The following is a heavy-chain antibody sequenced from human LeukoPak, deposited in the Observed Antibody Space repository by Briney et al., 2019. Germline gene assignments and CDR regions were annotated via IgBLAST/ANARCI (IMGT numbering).Heavy chain of an antibody. Sequence: PSETLSLTCTVSGGSISSYYWSWIRQPPGKGLEWIGYIYYSGSTNYNPSLKSRVTISVDTSKNQFSLKLSSVTAADTAVYYCAREYYLATLDYWGQGTLVTVSS. V-gene: IGHV4-59*01. D-gene: IGHD3-10*01. CDR3: AREYYLATLDY. J-gene: IGHJ4*02. CDR1: GGSISSYY. CDR2: IYYSGST.